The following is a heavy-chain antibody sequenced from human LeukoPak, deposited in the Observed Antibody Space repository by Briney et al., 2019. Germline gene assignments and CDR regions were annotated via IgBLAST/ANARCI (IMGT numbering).Heavy chain of an antibody. Sequence: PSETLSLTCTVSGGSISSYYWSWIRQPPGKGLEWIGYIYRDGTTDYNPSLRSRVSISIDTSKNEFSLNLISVTAADTAVYYCARDGYIIRGTFDIWGQGTGVIVSS. D-gene: IGHD5-24*01. CDR1: GGSISSYY. J-gene: IGHJ3*02. CDR3: ARDGYIIRGTFDI. V-gene: IGHV4-59*13. CDR2: IYRDGTT.